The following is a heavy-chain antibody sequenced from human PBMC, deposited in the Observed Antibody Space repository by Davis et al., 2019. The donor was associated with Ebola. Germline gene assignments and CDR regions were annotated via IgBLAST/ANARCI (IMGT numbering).Heavy chain of an antibody. J-gene: IGHJ4*02. D-gene: IGHD3-22*01. CDR2: ISSSSSTI. V-gene: IGHV3-48*02. CDR1: GFTFTRYS. CDR3: ARAGVNSYDSSGYYYDY. Sequence: PGGSLRLSCAASGFTFTRYSMNWVRQAPGKGLEWVSYISSSSSTIYYADSVKGRFTISRDNAKNSLYLQMNSLRHEDTAVYFCARAGVNSYDSSGYYYDYWGQGTLVTVSS.